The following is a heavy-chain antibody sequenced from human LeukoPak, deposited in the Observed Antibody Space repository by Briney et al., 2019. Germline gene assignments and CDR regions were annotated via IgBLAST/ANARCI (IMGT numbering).Heavy chain of an antibody. D-gene: IGHD3-22*01. CDR1: GFTFSSYA. CDR2: ISGSGGST. J-gene: IGHJ4*02. CDR3: AKSPARYYYDSSGYWRDY. Sequence: GGSLRLSCAASGFTFSSYAMSWVRQAPGKGLEWVSAISGSGGSTYYADSVKGRFTISRDNSKNTLYLQMNSLRAEDTAVYCCAKSPARYYYDSSGYWRDYWGQGTLVTVSS. V-gene: IGHV3-23*01.